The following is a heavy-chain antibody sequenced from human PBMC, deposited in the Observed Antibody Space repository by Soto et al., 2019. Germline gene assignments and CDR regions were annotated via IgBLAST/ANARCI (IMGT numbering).Heavy chain of an antibody. J-gene: IGHJ6*03. CDR3: ARAPRDLTSTYYYYYMDV. CDR1: GFTFSSYS. V-gene: IGHV3-21*01. D-gene: IGHD1-1*01. CDR2: ISSSSSYI. Sequence: GGSLRLSCAASGFTFSSYSMNWVRQAPGKGLEWVSSISSSSSYIYYADSVKGPITISRDNAKNSLYLQMNSLRAEDTAVYYCARAPRDLTSTYYYYYMDVWGKGTTVTVSS.